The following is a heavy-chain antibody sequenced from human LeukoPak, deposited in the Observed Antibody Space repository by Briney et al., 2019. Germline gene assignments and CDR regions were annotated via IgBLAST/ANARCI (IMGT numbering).Heavy chain of an antibody. CDR1: GYTFTGYF. CDR3: AREFTGGHFDY. V-gene: IGHV1-46*01. Sequence: GASVKVSCKASGYTFTGYFIHWVRQAPGQGLEWMGVIHPSGTYTGYAQKFQGRVTMTRDMSTSTVYMELSSLRSEDTAVYYCAREFTGGHFDYWGQGTLVTVTT. D-gene: IGHD3-10*01. CDR2: IHPSGTYT. J-gene: IGHJ4*02.